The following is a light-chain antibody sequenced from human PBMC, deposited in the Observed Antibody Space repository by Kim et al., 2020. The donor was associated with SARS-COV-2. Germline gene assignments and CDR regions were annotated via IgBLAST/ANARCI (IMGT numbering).Light chain of an antibody. V-gene: IGKV1-5*03. Sequence: DIQMTQSPSTLSASVDRVTITCRASHSITTWLAWFQQKPGKAPTLLIYKASNLQSGVPSRFSGTGSGTEFTLTISSLQPDDFATYYCQQYDLYPYTFGQGTKLEI. CDR1: HSITTW. J-gene: IGKJ2*01. CDR2: KAS. CDR3: QQYDLYPYT.